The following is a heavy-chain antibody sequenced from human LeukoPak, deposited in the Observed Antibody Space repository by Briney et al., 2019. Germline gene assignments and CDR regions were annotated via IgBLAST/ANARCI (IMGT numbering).Heavy chain of an antibody. J-gene: IGHJ3*02. D-gene: IGHD5-18*01. CDR1: GFTFSSYS. Sequence: GSLRLSCAASGFTFSSYSMNWVRQAPGKGLEWIGYIYYSGSTNYNPSLKSRVTISVDTSKNQFSLKLSSVTAADTAVYYCARLTPGYSYGQVYEAFDIWGQGTMVTVSS. V-gene: IGHV4-59*08. CDR2: IYYSGST. CDR3: ARLTPGYSYGQVYEAFDI.